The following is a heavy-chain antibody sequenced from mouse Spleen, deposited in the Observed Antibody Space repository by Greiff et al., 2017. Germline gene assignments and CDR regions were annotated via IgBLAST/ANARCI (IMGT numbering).Heavy chain of an antibody. Sequence: EVKLVESGGGLVKPGGSLKLSCAASGFTFSSYAMSWVRQTPEKRLEWVATISDGGSYTYYPDNVKGRFTISRDNAKNNLYLQMSHLKSEDTAMYYCARDLDWGYYFDYWGQGTTLTVSS. D-gene: IGHD4-1*01. CDR3: ARDLDWGYYFDY. V-gene: IGHV5-4*01. CDR2: ISDGGSYT. CDR1: GFTFSSYA. J-gene: IGHJ2*01.